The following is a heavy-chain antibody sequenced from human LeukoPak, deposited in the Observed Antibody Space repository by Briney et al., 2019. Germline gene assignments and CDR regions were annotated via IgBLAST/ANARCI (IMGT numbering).Heavy chain of an antibody. J-gene: IGHJ3*02. CDR2: ISSSSSTI. CDR1: GFTFSSYS. V-gene: IGHV3-48*01. D-gene: IGHD3-22*01. CDR3: AREDGGYYYLDAFDI. Sequence: GGSLRLSCAASGFTFSSYSMNWVRQAPGKGLEWVSYISSSSSTIYYADSVKGRFTISRDNAKNSLYLQMNSLRAEDTAVYYCAREDGGYYYLDAFDIWGQGTMVTVSS.